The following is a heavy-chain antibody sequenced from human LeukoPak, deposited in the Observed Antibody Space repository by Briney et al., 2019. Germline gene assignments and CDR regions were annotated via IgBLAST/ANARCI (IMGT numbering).Heavy chain of an antibody. J-gene: IGHJ4*02. CDR2: ISSSSSYI. Sequence: PGGSLRLSCAAYGFTLSSHSMSWVRQAPGKGLEWVSSISSSSSYIHSADSVKGRFTISRDNAKNSLYLQMNSLRAEDTAVYYCARDLYDSGAYSSPIDYWGQGTLVTVS. D-gene: IGHD3-22*01. V-gene: IGHV3-21*01. CDR1: GFTLSSHS. CDR3: ARDLYDSGAYSSPIDY.